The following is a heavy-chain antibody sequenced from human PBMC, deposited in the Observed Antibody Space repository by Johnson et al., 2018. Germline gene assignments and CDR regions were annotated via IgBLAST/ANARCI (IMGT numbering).Heavy chain of an antibody. V-gene: IGHV3-48*01. CDR2: ISGSSSTI. CDR1: GFTFSSYD. D-gene: IGHD3-10*01. J-gene: IGHJ6*03. CDR3: GGGSGSGSYYKRYYYYYYMDV. Sequence: VQLVQSGGGLVQPGGSLRLSCAASGFTFSSYDMHWVRQATGKGLEWVSAISGSSSTIYYADSVKGRFTISRDNAKNSLYLQMNSLRAEDTAVYYCGGGSGSGSYYKRYYYYYYMDVWGKGSTVTVSS.